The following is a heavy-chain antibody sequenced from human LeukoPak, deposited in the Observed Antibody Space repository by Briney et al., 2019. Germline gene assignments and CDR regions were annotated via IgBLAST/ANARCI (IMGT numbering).Heavy chain of an antibody. J-gene: IGHJ3*02. CDR2: VNPNSGNT. Sequence: ASVKVSCKASGYTFTSYDINWGRRATGQGLEWMGYVNPNSGNTGYAQNFQGRVTITRTTSISTAYMEVGGLRSDDTAVYYCARDPHPCGGDCYTNGAFDIWGQGTLVTVSS. V-gene: IGHV1-8*03. CDR1: GYTFTSYD. D-gene: IGHD2-21*02. CDR3: ARDPHPCGGDCYTNGAFDI.